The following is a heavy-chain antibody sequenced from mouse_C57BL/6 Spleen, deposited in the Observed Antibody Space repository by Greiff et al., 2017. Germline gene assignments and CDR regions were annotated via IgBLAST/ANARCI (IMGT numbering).Heavy chain of an antibody. J-gene: IGHJ3*01. D-gene: IGHD2-4*01. CDR3: ARENDYDFAY. V-gene: IGHV3-6*01. CDR2: ISYDGSN. Sequence: EVQLVESGPGLVKPSQSLSLTCSVTGYSITSGYYWNWIRQFPGNKLEWMGYISYDGSNNYNPSLKNRISITRDTSKNQFFLKLNSVTTEDTATYYCARENDYDFAYWGQGTLVTVSA. CDR1: GYSITSGYY.